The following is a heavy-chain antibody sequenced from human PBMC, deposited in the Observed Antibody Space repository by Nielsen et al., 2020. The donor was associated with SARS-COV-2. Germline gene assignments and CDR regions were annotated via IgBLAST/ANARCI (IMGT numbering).Heavy chain of an antibody. J-gene: IGHJ4*02. Sequence: SETLSLTCAVYGSSFNGYYWSWIRQSPGKGLEWIGDVSHPGSPNYSPSLKSRVTISVDSFKKQFSLKLRSMTAADTGVYYCARRGHFDYWGQGALVTVSS. CDR2: VSHPGSP. V-gene: IGHV4-34*01. CDR3: ARRGHFDY. CDR1: GSSFNGYY.